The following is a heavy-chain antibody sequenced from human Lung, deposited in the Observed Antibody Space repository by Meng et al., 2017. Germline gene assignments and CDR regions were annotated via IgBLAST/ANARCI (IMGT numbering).Heavy chain of an antibody. D-gene: IGHD3-16*01. J-gene: IGHJ4*02. CDR2: IYYSGAT. CDR3: ARRVHDGRHYHYFDY. CDR1: GGSIRSTSNY. V-gene: IGHV4-39*01. Sequence: QVQLPESGPGLVKPAGALSRTCTVSGGSIRSTSNYWDWIRQPPGTRLEWIGSIYYSGATYYNPSLKSRVTMSVDTSKNQFSLRLSSVTAADTAVYFCARRVHDGRHYHYFDYWGQGALVTVSS.